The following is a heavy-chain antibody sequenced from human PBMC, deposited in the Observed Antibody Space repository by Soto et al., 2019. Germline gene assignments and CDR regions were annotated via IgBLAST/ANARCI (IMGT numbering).Heavy chain of an antibody. J-gene: IGHJ2*01. CDR1: GFTFSSYG. D-gene: IGHD6-19*01. Sequence: QVQLVESGGGVVQPGRSLRLSCAASGFTFSSYGMHWVRQAPGKGLEWVAVIWYDGSNKYYADSVKGRFTISRDNSKNTLYLQMNSLRAEDTAVYYCARPGRPGIAVADNLDLWGRGTLVTVSS. CDR2: IWYDGSNK. V-gene: IGHV3-33*01. CDR3: ARPGRPGIAVADNLDL.